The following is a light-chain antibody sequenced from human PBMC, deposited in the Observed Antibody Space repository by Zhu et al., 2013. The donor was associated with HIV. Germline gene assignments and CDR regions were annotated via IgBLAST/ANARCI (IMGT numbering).Light chain of an antibody. Sequence: SYELTQPPSVSVSPGQTASVTCSGDKLGDRSLCWYQQKPGQSPVLVIYQNTKRPSGIPERFSGSNSGNTATLTISRVEAGDEADYYCQVWDSSSDHWVFGGGTKLTVL. CDR2: QNT. CDR3: QVWDSSSDHWV. V-gene: IGLV3-1*01. J-gene: IGLJ3*02. CDR1: KLGDRS.